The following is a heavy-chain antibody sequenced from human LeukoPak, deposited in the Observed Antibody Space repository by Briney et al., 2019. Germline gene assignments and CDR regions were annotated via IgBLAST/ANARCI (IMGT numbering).Heavy chain of an antibody. CDR3: ARGGLRITIFGVVINDAFDI. CDR1: GGSISSYY. CDR2: IYYSGST. Sequence: SETLSLTCTVSGGSISSYYWGWIRQPPGKGLEWIGYIYYSGSTNYNPSLKSRVTISVDTSKNQFSLKLSSVTAADTAVYYCARGGLRITIFGVVINDAFDIWGQGTMVTVSS. D-gene: IGHD3-3*01. J-gene: IGHJ3*02. V-gene: IGHV4-59*12.